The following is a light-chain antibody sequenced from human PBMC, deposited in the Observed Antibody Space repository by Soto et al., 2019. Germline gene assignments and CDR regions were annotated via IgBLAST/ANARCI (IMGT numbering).Light chain of an antibody. CDR2: GAS. V-gene: IGKV3-20*01. Sequence: DILLTQAPGTLSLSTGEIASLSWRASQSVSSGHLAWYQQKPGQAPRLLIYGASSRATGIPDRFSGSGSGTDFTLTISRLEPEDYAVYYCQQYGHSPWTCGQGTKGDIK. CDR1: QSVSSGH. CDR3: QQYGHSPWT. J-gene: IGKJ1*01.